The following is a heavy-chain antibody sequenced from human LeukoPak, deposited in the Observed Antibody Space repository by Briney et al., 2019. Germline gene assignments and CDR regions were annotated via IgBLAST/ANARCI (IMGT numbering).Heavy chain of an antibody. J-gene: IGHJ4*02. V-gene: IGHV3-21*01. D-gene: IGHD6-6*01. CDR1: GFTFSSYS. CDR2: ISSSSSYI. Sequence: PGGSLKLSCAASGFTFSSYSMNWVRQAPGKGLEWVSSISSSSSYIYYAGSVKGRFTISRDNAKNSLYLQMNSLRAEDTAVYYCAGSVEYSSSAAGDYWGQGTLVTVSS. CDR3: AGSVEYSSSAAGDY.